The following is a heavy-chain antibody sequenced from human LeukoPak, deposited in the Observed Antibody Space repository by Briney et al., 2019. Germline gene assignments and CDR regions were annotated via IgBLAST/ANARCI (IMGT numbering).Heavy chain of an antibody. J-gene: IGHJ3*01. D-gene: IGHD3-10*01. Sequence: PGGSLRLSCAASGFTFSTYPMHWVRQAPGKGLEWVAVISYDGSNKNYADSVKGQFAISRDNSNATLFLQMNSLRSEDAAVYYCVRARVRARSGAFDVWGQGTLVTVSS. CDR1: GFTFSTYP. V-gene: IGHV3-30*01. CDR2: ISYDGSNK. CDR3: VRARVRARSGAFDV.